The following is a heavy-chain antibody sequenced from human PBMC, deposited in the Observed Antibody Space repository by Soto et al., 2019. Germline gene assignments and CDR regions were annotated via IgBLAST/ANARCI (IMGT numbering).Heavy chain of an antibody. CDR3: AKERDSSRSPDFDY. V-gene: IGHV3-30*18. J-gene: IGHJ4*02. CDR1: GFTFSTYG. D-gene: IGHD6-13*01. CDR2: ISYDGTNN. Sequence: QVQLVESGGGVVQPGRSLRLSCAASGFTFSTYGMHWVRQAPGKGLEWVAVISYDGTNNYYADSVKGRFTISRDNSKNTLYLQMNSLRAEDTAVYYCAKERDSSRSPDFDYWGQGTLVTVSS.